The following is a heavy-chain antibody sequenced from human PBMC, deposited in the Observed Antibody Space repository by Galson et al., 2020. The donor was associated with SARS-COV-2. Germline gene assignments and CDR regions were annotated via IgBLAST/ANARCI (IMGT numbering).Heavy chain of an antibody. CDR1: GYTITDYY. D-gene: IGHD3-9*01. Sequence: ASVKVSCKASGYTITDYYIHWVRQAPGQGLEWMGWINPKSSGTNYAQKFEGRVTMTRDTSITTAYMELSRLRADDTAVYYCARLRYYDVLAGYIVYVWGQGTMVTVSS. CDR2: INPKSSGT. J-gene: IGHJ6*02. V-gene: IGHV1-2*02. CDR3: ARLRYYDVLAGYIVYV.